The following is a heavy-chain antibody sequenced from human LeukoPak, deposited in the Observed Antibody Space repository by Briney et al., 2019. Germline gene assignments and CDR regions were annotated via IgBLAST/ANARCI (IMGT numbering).Heavy chain of an antibody. CDR1: GGSFSGYY. CDR3: ARATRLRYFD. J-gene: IGHJ4*02. Sequence: SETLSLTCAVYGGSFSGYYWSWIRQPSGKGLEWIGEINHSGSTNYNPSLKSRVTISVDTSKNQFSLKLSSVTAADTAVYYCARATRLRYFDWGQGTLVTVSS. D-gene: IGHD3-9*01. CDR2: INHSGST. V-gene: IGHV4-34*01.